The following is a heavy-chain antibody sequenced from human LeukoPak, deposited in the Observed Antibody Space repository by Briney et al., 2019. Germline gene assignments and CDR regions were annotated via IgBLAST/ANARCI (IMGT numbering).Heavy chain of an antibody. D-gene: IGHD2-15*01. J-gene: IGHJ4*02. Sequence: GGSLRLSCAASGFTFSNAWMSWVRQAPGKGLEWVGRIKSKTDGGTTDYAAPVKGRFTISRDDSKNTLYLQMNSLKTEDTAVYYCTRDSKAGLGYCSGGSCYGYGDLDYWGQGTLVTVSS. CDR3: TRDSKAGLGYCSGGSCYGYGDLDY. CDR1: GFTFSNAW. CDR2: IKSKTDGGTT. V-gene: IGHV3-15*01.